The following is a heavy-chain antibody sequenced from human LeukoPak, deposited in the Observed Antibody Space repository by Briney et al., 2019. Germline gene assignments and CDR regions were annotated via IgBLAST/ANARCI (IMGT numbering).Heavy chain of an antibody. J-gene: IGHJ5*02. CDR2: ISRSSSYI. D-gene: IGHD4-17*01. CDR1: GFTFSSYT. CDR3: TVFGDSNH. Sequence: GGSLRLSCAGSGFTFSSYTMVWVRQAPGKGLEWVSSISRSSSYIYYADSVKGRFTISRDTSRNTLYLQISSLRVEDTAVYYCTVFGDSNHWGQGTLVTVSS. V-gene: IGHV3-21*04.